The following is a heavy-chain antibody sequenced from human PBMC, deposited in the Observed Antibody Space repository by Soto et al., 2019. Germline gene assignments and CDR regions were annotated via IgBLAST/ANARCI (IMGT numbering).Heavy chain of an antibody. CDR2: INPNSGGT. J-gene: IGHJ5*02. Sequence: ASVKVSCKASGYTFTGYYMHWVRQAPGQGLEWMGWINPNSGGTNYAQKFQGWVTMTRDTSISTAYMELSRLGSDDTAVYYCARDLGYYDSSGPYDLWGQGTLVTVSS. CDR3: ARDLGYYDSSGPYDL. D-gene: IGHD3-22*01. CDR1: GYTFTGYY. V-gene: IGHV1-2*04.